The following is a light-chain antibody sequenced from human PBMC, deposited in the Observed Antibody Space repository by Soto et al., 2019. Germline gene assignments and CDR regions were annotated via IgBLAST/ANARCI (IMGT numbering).Light chain of an antibody. CDR2: DDS. CDR3: QVWDNSVDRV. V-gene: IGLV3-21*02. Sequence: SYELTQPPSVSVAPGQTARISCGGNNIGRKTVHWYRQKPGQAPVVVLYDDSDRPSVIPERFSGSNSGSTATLTISRVEAGDEADYYCQVWDNSVDRVFGGGTKLTVL. J-gene: IGLJ3*02. CDR1: NIGRKT.